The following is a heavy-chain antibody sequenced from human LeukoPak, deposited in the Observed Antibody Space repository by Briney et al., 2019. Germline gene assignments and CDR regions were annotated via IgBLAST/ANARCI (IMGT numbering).Heavy chain of an antibody. D-gene: IGHD5-18*01. V-gene: IGHV1-2*02. CDR1: GYPFTVYY. Sequence: ASVKLSFTASGYPFTVYYKHWERQAHGQGLEWMGWITLNRGGTDYAQKFQGRVTMTRDTSISAAYMELSRLRYDDTGVYYCASGYRFRNWGQGTLVTVSS. CDR3: ASGYRFRN. CDR2: ITLNRGGT. J-gene: IGHJ4*02.